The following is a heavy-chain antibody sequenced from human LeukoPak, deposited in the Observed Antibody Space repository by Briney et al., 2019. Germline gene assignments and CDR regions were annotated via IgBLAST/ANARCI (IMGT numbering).Heavy chain of an antibody. CDR3: ARESKYYYDSSGYHSVIDY. V-gene: IGHV1-18*01. CDR2: ISAYYGNT. J-gene: IGHJ4*02. CDR1: GYTFTSYG. D-gene: IGHD3-22*01. Sequence: ASVTASCKASGYTFTSYGISWVRQAPGQGLEWTGWISAYYGNTNYAQKLQGRVTMTTDTSTSTAYMELRSLRSDDTAVYYCARESKYYYDSSGYHSVIDYWGQGTLGTVSS.